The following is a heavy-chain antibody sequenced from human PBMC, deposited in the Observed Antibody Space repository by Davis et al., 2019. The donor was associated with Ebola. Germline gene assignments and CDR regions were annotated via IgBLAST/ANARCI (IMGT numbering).Heavy chain of an antibody. D-gene: IGHD3-3*01. CDR1: GFTFSSYG. CDR2: ISYDGSNK. Sequence: GESLKISCAASGFTFSSYGMHWVRQAPGKGLEWVAVISYDGSNKYYADSVKGRFTISRDNAKNSLYLQMNSLRDEDTAVYYCARNDYDFWGGYSAVYYYGMDVWGKGTTVTVSS. V-gene: IGHV3-30*03. CDR3: ARNDYDFWGGYSAVYYYGMDV. J-gene: IGHJ6*04.